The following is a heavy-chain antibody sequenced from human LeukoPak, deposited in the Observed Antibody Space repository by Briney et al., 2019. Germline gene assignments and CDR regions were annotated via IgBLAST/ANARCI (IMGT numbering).Heavy chain of an antibody. V-gene: IGHV1-8*01. Sequence: SVKVSCKVSGYTFTSYGVSWVRQAPGQGLEWMGWMDPNSGNTGYAQRFQGRVTLTRSTSLSEAYMELTSLKFEDTAVYYCARVQGSDTSGSFDHWGQGTLVTVSS. CDR2: MDPNSGNT. CDR1: GYTFTSYG. J-gene: IGHJ4*02. D-gene: IGHD1-26*01. CDR3: ARVQGSDTSGSFDH.